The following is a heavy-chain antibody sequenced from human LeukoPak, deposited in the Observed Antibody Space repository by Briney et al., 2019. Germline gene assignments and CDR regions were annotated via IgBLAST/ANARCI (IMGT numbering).Heavy chain of an antibody. V-gene: IGHV4-38-2*02. CDR2: IYHTGST. Sequence: SETLSLTCTVSGYSITSGYHWGWIRQPPGKGLEWIGSIYHTGSTYYNPSLKSRVTISLDTSKNQFSLKLNSVTAADTAVYYCATSSGYTYIWFDYWGQGTLVTVSS. J-gene: IGHJ4*02. CDR3: ATSSGYTYIWFDY. D-gene: IGHD2-2*02. CDR1: GYSITSGYH.